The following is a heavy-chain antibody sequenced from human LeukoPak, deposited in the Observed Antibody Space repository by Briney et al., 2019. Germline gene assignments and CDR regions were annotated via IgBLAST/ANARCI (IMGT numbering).Heavy chain of an antibody. CDR2: INHSGST. CDR1: GASFSGYY. D-gene: IGHD3-9*01. CDR3: ARDRGLTGSYYFDY. J-gene: IGHJ4*02. V-gene: IGHV4-34*01. Sequence: SETLSLTCAVYGASFSGYYWSWIRQPPGKGLEWIGEINHSGSTNYNPSLKSRVTISVDTSKNQFSLKLSSVTAADTAVYYSARDRGLTGSYYFDYWGQGTLVTVSS.